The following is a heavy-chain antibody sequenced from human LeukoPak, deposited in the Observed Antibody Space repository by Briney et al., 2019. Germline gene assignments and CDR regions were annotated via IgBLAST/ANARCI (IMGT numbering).Heavy chain of an antibody. Sequence: GGSLRLSCAASGFTFSSYDMSWVRHAPGKGLEWVSSITLSGGNTFYADSVMGPFTVSRDNSKNTLYRQMTSLRAEDTAVYSCAKRGNPAVGHHYLDVWGKGTTVSVSS. CDR1: GFTFSSYD. D-gene: IGHD2-2*01. V-gene: IGHV3-23*01. J-gene: IGHJ6*03. CDR2: ITLSGGNT. CDR3: AKRGNPAVGHHYLDV.